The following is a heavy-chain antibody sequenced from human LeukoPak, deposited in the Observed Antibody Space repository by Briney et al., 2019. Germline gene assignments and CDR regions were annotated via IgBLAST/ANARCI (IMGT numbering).Heavy chain of an antibody. CDR3: ARDLAVAGTRTFDY. CDR1: GFTVSSNY. V-gene: IGHV3-66*01. CDR2: IYSGGTT. Sequence: GGSLRRSCAASGFTVSSNYMSWVRQPPGKGLEWVSVIYSGGTTYYADSVKGRFTISRDNSKNTLYLQMNSLRPEDTAVYYCARDLAVAGTRTFDYWGQGTLVTVSS. D-gene: IGHD6-19*01. J-gene: IGHJ4*02.